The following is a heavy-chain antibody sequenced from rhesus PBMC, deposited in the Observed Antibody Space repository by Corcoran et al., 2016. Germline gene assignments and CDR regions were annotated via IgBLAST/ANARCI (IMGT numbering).Heavy chain of an antibody. Sequence: QVQLQESGPGLVKPSETLSLTCAVSGGSISSSNWWSWIRQPPGQGLEWIGYIIGSSGSTYYNPSLKSRVTISKDTSKNQFSLKLSSVAAADTAVYYCARVLDEYSNLRFDVWGPGVLVTVSS. V-gene: IGHV4S19*01. CDR3: ARVLDEYSNLRFDV. CDR1: GGSISSSNW. CDR2: IIGSSGST. D-gene: IGHD4-23*01. J-gene: IGHJ5-1*01.